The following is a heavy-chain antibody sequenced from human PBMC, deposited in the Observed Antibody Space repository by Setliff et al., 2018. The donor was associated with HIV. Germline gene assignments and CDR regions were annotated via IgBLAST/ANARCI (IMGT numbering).Heavy chain of an antibody. Sequence: GGSLRLSCTTSGFTFGDYGLNWVRQAPGKGLEWVSTSGNGGIIVYTDSVKGRFTMSRDNSKNTLFLVLTSLRPEDTAVYYCAKQVSGYFDYWGQGALVTVSS. CDR2: SGNGGII. CDR1: GFTFGDYG. V-gene: IGHV3-23*01. J-gene: IGHJ4*02. CDR3: AKQVSGYFDY. D-gene: IGHD3-10*01.